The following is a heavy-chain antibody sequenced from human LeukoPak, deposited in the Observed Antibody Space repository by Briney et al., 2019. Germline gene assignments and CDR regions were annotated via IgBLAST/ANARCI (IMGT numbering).Heavy chain of an antibody. Sequence: PGGSLRLSCAASGFTFSNYVMGWVRHPPGEGLQWVLVISGSGITTYYARSVKDRFTISRDNSKNTLYLQMNNLRAEDTAIYYCAKTGPNCSSARGFFDHWGPGTPVPVSS. CDR1: GFTFSNYV. CDR3: AKTGPNCSSARGFFDH. V-gene: IGHV3-23*01. D-gene: IGHD2-15*01. J-gene: IGHJ4*02. CDR2: ISGSGITT.